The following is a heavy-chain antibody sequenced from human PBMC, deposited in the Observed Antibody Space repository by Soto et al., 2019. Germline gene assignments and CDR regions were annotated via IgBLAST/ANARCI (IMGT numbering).Heavy chain of an antibody. CDR1: GYTFTSYA. CDR3: AREHNWNFAFDY. J-gene: IGHJ4*02. D-gene: IGHD1-7*01. V-gene: IGHV1-3*01. CDR2: INAGNGNT. Sequence: ASRRVSCKASGYTFTSYAMHWVRQAPGQRLEWMGWINAGNGNTKYSQKFQGRVAITRDTSASTAYMELSSLRSEDTAVYYCAREHNWNFAFDYWGQGTLVTVSS.